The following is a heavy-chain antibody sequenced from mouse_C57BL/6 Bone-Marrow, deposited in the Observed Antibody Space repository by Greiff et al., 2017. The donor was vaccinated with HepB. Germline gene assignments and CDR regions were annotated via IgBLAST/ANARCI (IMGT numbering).Heavy chain of an antibody. J-gene: IGHJ4*01. V-gene: IGHV5-4*01. CDR3: AREIYYDYGTLYYYAMDY. CDR2: ISDGGSYT. D-gene: IGHD2-4*01. CDR1: GFTFSSYA. Sequence: EVQLVESGGGLVKPGGSLKLSCAASGFTFSSYAMSWVRQTPEKRLEWVATISDGGSYTYYPDNVKGRFTISRDNAKNNLYLQMSHLKSEDTAMYYCAREIYYDYGTLYYYAMDYWGQGTSVTVSS.